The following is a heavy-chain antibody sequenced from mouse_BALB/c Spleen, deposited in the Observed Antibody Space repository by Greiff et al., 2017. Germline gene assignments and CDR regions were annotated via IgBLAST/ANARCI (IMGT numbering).Heavy chain of an antibody. D-gene: IGHD2-14*01. Sequence: EVMLVESGGGLVQPGGSLKLSCAASGFTFSSYTMSWVRQTPEKRLEWVAYISNGGGSTYYPDTVKGRFTISRDNAKNTLYLQMGSLKSEDTAMYYLSRDRDWYFDVWGAGTTVTVSS. J-gene: IGHJ1*01. CDR3: SRDRDWYFDV. CDR2: ISNGGGST. CDR1: GFTFSSYT. V-gene: IGHV5-12-2*01.